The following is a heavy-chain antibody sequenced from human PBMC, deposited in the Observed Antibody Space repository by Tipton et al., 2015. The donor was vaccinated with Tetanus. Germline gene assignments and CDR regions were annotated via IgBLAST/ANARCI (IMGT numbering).Heavy chain of an antibody. CDR3: ARGAIQPLDY. J-gene: IGHJ4*02. CDR1: GFTFSRFW. Sequence: SLRLSCAASGFTFSRFWMTWGRQAPGRGLEWVAYTSGSGNTILYSDSGKGRFTVSRDNADNSVYLQMNHLRDDDTAMYFCARGAIQPLDYWGQGTLVTVSS. CDR2: TSGSGNTI. D-gene: IGHD2-2*01. V-gene: IGHV3-48*02.